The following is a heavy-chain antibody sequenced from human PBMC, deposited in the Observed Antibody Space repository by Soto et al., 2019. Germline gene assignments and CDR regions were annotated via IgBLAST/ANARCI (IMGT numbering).Heavy chain of an antibody. J-gene: IGHJ4*02. CDR3: ARGRYGDY. CDR2: ISAHNGNT. V-gene: IGHV1-18*01. D-gene: IGHD1-1*01. Sequence: QVHLVQSGAEVKNPGASVKVSCKGSGYDFTTYGITWVRQAPGQGLEWMAWISAHNGNTNYAPNLQGRVTVTRDTSTSTDYIERRSLRSDDTAGYYCARGRYGDYWGQGALVTVSS. CDR1: GYDFTTYG.